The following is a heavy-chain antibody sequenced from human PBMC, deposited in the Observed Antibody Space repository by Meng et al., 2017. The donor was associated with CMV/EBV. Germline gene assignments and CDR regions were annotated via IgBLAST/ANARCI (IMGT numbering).Heavy chain of an antibody. Sequence: GESLKISCAASGFTVSSNYMSWVRQAPGKGLEWVSVIYSGGSTYYADSVKGRFTISRDNSKNTLYRQMNSLRAEDTAVYYCARGGSGWYYFDYWGQGTLVTVSS. V-gene: IGHV3-53*01. CDR2: IYSGGST. J-gene: IGHJ4*02. CDR3: ARGGSGWYYFDY. CDR1: GFTVSSNY. D-gene: IGHD6-19*01.